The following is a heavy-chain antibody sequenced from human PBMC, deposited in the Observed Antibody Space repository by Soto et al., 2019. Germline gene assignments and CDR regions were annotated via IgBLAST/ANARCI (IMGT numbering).Heavy chain of an antibody. CDR3: ARDRYSSTSCSFICTNAFDI. V-gene: IGHV1-46*03. Sequence: ASVKVSCKASGYTFTRYYMHWVRQAPGQGLEWMGIINPSGGSTSYAQKFQGRVTMTRDTSTSTVYMELSSLRSEDTAVYYCARDRYSSTSCSFICTNAFDILGQGKMVTVSS. D-gene: IGHD2-2*01. CDR2: INPSGGST. J-gene: IGHJ3*02. CDR1: GYTFTRYY.